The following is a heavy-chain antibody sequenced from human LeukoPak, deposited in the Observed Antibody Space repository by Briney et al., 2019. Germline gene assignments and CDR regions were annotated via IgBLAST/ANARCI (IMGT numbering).Heavy chain of an antibody. CDR1: GGSISSGGYY. V-gene: IGHV4-30-2*01. CDR2: IYHSGST. Sequence: SQTLSLTCTVSGGSISSGGYYWSWIRQPPGKGLEWIGYIYHSGSTYYNPSLKSRVTISVDRSKNQFSLKLSSVTAADTAVYYCARGLVPYQWLDSPYFDYWGQGTLVTVSS. CDR3: ARGLVPYQWLDSPYFDY. D-gene: IGHD6-19*01. J-gene: IGHJ4*02.